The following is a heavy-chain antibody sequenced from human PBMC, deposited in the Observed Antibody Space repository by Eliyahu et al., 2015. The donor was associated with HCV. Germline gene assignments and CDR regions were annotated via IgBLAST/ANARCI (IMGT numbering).Heavy chain of an antibody. D-gene: IGHD1-26*01. CDR3: ARLFSGSYPDY. J-gene: IGHJ4*02. CDR2: ITATGRST. V-gene: IGHV3-23*01. CDR1: GFSFSSYV. Sequence: EVQLLESGGGLVQPGGSLRLSCAASGFSFSSYVMSWVRQAPGKGLEWVSPITATGRSTFYADSVKGRFTISRDNFKNTLYLQMNSLRAEDTAVYYCARLFSGSYPDYWGQGTLVTVSS.